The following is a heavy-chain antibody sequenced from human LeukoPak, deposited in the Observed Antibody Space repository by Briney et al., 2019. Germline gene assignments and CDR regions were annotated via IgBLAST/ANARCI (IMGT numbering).Heavy chain of an antibody. V-gene: IGHV4-34*01. J-gene: IGHJ4*02. CDR2: INHSESTST. Sequence: PSETLSLTCAVYGGSFSGYYWSWIRQPPGKGLEWIGEINHSESTSTNYNPSLKSRVTISVDASRKQFSLKLSSVTAADTAVYYCARDGVSSSWYYFDYWGQGTLVTVSS. D-gene: IGHD6-13*01. CDR1: GGSFSGYY. CDR3: ARDGVSSSWYYFDY.